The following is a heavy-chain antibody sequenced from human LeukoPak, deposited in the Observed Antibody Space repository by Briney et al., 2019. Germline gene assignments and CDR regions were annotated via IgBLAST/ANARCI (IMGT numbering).Heavy chain of an antibody. J-gene: IGHJ5*02. CDR3: ARVRANSLLWFGELLYPSRFDP. CDR1: GYTVTSYD. V-gene: IGHV1-8*01. Sequence: ASVKVSCKASGYTVTSYDINWVRQATGQGLEWMGWMNPNSGNTGYAQKFQGRVTMTRNTSISTAYMELSSLRSEDTAVYYCARVRANSLLWFGELLYPSRFDPWGQGTLVTVSS. D-gene: IGHD3-10*01. CDR2: MNPNSGNT.